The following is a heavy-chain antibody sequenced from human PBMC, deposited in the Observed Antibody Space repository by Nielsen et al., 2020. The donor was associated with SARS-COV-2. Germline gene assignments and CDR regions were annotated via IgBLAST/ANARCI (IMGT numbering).Heavy chain of an antibody. Sequence: SVKVSCKASGGTFSSYAISWVRQAPGQGLEWMGGIIPIFGTANYAQKFQGRVTITADESTSTAYMELSSLRSEDTAVYYCATYSAYYGSGSYGNQFDPWGQGTLVTVLL. CDR3: ATYSAYYGSGSYGNQFDP. V-gene: IGHV1-69*13. CDR2: IIPIFGTA. D-gene: IGHD3-10*01. CDR1: GGTFSSYA. J-gene: IGHJ5*02.